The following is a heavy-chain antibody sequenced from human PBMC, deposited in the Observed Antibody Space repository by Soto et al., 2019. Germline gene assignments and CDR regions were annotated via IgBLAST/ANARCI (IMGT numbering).Heavy chain of an antibody. V-gene: IGHV4-4*07. Sequence: QVQLQESGPGLVRPSETLSLTCTVSSDSISGFYWTWIRQPTGKGLEWIGRIYSSGRTNYNPSLTSRVIMSLDTSKTQFFLKLTSVTAADTAVYYCARVSQCKSYFDCFAWLDYWGQGTLVTGSS. J-gene: IGHJ4*02. D-gene: IGHD3-9*01. CDR1: SDSISGFY. CDR2: IYSSGRT. CDR3: ARVSQCKSYFDCFAWLDY.